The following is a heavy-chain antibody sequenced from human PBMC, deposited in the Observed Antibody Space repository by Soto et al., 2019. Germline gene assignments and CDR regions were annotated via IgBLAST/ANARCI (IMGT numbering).Heavy chain of an antibody. CDR3: ARLRIVVVPAATHGMDV. D-gene: IGHD2-2*01. V-gene: IGHV5-10-1*01. J-gene: IGHJ6*02. CDR1: GYSFTSYW. Sequence: XESLKVSWQCSGYSFTSYWISLVLQMPGKGLEWMGRIDPSDSYTNYSPSFQGHVTISADKSISTAYLQWSSLKASDTAMYYCARLRIVVVPAATHGMDVWGQGTTVTVPS. CDR2: IDPSDSYT.